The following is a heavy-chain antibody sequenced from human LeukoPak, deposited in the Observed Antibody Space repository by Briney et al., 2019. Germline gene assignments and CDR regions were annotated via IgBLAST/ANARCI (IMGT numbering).Heavy chain of an antibody. J-gene: IGHJ4*02. CDR2: ISYNGNNK. Sequence: GGSLRLSCVISGYTFTHYGFHWVRQAPGKALEWVAYISYNGNNKYEDSVKGRFTISRDNGKNSLYLQMNSLRAEDTAVYYCARDRLHYGEYEKTFDYWGQGTLVTVSS. CDR3: ARDRLHYGEYEKTFDY. V-gene: IGHV3-30*03. CDR1: GYTFTHYG. D-gene: IGHD4-17*01.